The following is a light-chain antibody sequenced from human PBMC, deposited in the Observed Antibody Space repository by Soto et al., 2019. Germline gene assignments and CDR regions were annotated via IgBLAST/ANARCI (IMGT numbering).Light chain of an antibody. CDR1: ITDIGAYNY. CDR3: SSYTSSITPYV. CDR2: GVS. V-gene: IGLV2-14*01. Sequence: QSALTQPASVSGSPGQSITISCTGTITDIGAYNYVSWYQQHPGKAPKLLIYGVSSWPSGVSNRFSGSKSGNAAYLTISGLQADDEAEYYCSSYTSSITPYVFGTGTKLTVL. J-gene: IGLJ1*01.